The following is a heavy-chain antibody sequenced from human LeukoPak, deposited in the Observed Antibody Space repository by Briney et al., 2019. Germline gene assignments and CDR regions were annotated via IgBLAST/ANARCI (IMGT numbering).Heavy chain of an antibody. CDR1: GYTFTSYY. CDR2: INPSGGST. Sequence: GSVKVSCKASGYTFTSYYMHWVRQAPGQGLEWMGIINPSGGSTSYAQKFQGRVTMTRDTSTSTVYMELSSLRSEDTAVYYCARRRYYYDSSGSSNWFDPWGQGTLVTVSS. D-gene: IGHD3-22*01. V-gene: IGHV1-46*01. CDR3: ARRRYYYDSSGSSNWFDP. J-gene: IGHJ5*02.